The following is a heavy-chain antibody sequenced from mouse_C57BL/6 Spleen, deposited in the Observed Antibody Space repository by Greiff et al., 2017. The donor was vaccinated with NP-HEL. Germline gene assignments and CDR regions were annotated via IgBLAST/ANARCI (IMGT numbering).Heavy chain of an antibody. D-gene: IGHD4-1*01. CDR3: ARGGWDGFAY. J-gene: IGHJ3*01. Sequence: QVQLKQPGAELVRPGSSVKLSCKASGYTFTSYWMAWVKQRPGQGLEWIGNIYPSDSETYYNQKFKDKATLTVDKSSSTAYMQLSSLTSEDSAVYYCARGGWDGFAYWGQGTLVTGSA. CDR1: GYTFTSYW. CDR2: IYPSDSET. V-gene: IGHV1-61*01.